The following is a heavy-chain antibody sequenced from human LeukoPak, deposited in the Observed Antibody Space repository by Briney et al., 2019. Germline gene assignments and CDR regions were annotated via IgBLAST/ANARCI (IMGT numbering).Heavy chain of an antibody. CDR1: GSRFTTIS. J-gene: IGHJ4*02. Sequence: GESLNISCKGSGSRFTTISRTWVRQMPGKGLEWMGRIDPSDSYTNYSPSFQGHVTISADKSISTAYLQWSSLKASDTAIYYCARQEGSSYYYYWGQETLVTVSS. CDR3: ARQEGSSYYYY. V-gene: IGHV5-10-1*01. CDR2: IDPSDSYT. D-gene: IGHD3-22*01.